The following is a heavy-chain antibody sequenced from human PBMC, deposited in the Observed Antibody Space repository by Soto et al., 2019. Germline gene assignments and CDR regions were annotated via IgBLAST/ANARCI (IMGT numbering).Heavy chain of an antibody. J-gene: IGHJ5*02. CDR3: ARCGGAQNWFDP. D-gene: IGHD2-21*01. CDR2: IYWDDDK. CDR1: GFSLSDIGVG. Sequence: QITLKESGPTLVKPTQTLTLTCVFSGFSLSDIGVGVGWIRQPPGKALEWLALIYWDDDKRYSPSLESRLTITKDTSRNQVVLTMTNMDTVETATYYCARCGGAQNWFDPWGQGALVTVSS. V-gene: IGHV2-5*02.